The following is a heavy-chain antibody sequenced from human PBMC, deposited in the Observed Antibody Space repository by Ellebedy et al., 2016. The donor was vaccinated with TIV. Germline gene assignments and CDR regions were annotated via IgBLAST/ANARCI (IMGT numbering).Heavy chain of an antibody. Sequence: SETLSLTCTVSGGSISSDYWSWIRQPPGKGLEWIGYIYYSGRTNYNPSLKSRATISVDTSKNQFSLKLSSVTAADTAVYYCARGGGSFSDYWGQGTLVTISS. CDR3: ARGGGSFSDY. D-gene: IGHD2-15*01. V-gene: IGHV4-59*01. CDR1: GGSISSDY. CDR2: IYYSGRT. J-gene: IGHJ4*02.